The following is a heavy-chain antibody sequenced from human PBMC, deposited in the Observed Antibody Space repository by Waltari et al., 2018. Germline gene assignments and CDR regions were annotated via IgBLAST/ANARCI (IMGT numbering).Heavy chain of an antibody. Sequence: EVQLVESGGGLVKPGGSLRLSCAASGFTFSSYSMNWVRQAPGKGLEWVSSISSSSSYIYYADSVKGRFTISRDNAKNSLYLQMNSLRAEDTAVYYCARNLAWDVVVPAAFDPYYYYGMDVWGQGP. J-gene: IGHJ6*02. CDR1: GFTFSSYS. CDR2: ISSSSSYI. D-gene: IGHD2-2*01. V-gene: IGHV3-21*01. CDR3: ARNLAWDVVVPAAFDPYYYYGMDV.